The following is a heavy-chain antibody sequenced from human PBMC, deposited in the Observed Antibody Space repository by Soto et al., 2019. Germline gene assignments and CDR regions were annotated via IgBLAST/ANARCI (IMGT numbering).Heavy chain of an antibody. CDR3: ARGDTETPHYYYYGMDV. Sequence: SETLSLTCAVSGYSISSGLYWGWIRQPPGKGLEWIGTIYRGGITYYNPSLKSRVTMSVDTSKNQFSLKLSSVTAADTAVYYCARGDTETPHYYYYGMDVWGQGTTVT. CDR1: GYSISSGLY. D-gene: IGHD2-15*01. V-gene: IGHV4-38-2*01. J-gene: IGHJ6*02. CDR2: IYRGGIT.